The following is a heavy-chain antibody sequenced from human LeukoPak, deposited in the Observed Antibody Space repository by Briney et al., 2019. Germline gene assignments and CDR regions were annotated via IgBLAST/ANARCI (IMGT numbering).Heavy chain of an antibody. CDR1: GFTFSSYW. D-gene: IGHD3-3*01. V-gene: IGHV3-7*03. CDR2: IKQDGSEK. J-gene: IGHJ4*02. Sequence: GGSLRLSCAASGFTFSSYWMSWVRQAPGKGLEWVANIKQDGSEKYYVDSVKGRFTISRDNAKNSLYLQMNSLRAEDTAVCYCARETTIFGGYYFDYWGQGTLVTVSS. CDR3: ARETTIFGGYYFDY.